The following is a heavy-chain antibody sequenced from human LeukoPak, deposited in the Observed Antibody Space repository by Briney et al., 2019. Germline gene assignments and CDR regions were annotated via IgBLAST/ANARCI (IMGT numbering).Heavy chain of an antibody. Sequence: GGSLRLSCAASGFTFSSYGMHWVRQAPGKGLEWVAVIWYDGNNKYYADSVKGRFTISRDNSRNTLSLQMNSLRAEDTAMYFCARDLASSFDYWGQGTLVTVSS. CDR1: GFTFSSYG. D-gene: IGHD2-2*01. V-gene: IGHV3-33*08. CDR2: IWYDGNNK. CDR3: ARDLASSFDY. J-gene: IGHJ4*02.